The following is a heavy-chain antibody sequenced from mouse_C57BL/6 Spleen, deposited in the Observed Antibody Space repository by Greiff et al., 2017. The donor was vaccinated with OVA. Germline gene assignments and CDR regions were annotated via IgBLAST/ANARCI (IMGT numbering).Heavy chain of an antibody. CDR1: GYTFTEYT. CDR2: FYPGSGSV. Sequence: QVQLQQSGAELVKPGASVKLSCKASGYTFTEYTIHWVKQRSGQGLEWIGWFYPGSGSVKYNEKFKDKAKLTAAKSSSTVYMELSRLTSEDSAVYFCARHAFYGSSYYWYFDVWGTGTTVTVSS. J-gene: IGHJ1*03. CDR3: ARHAFYGSSYYWYFDV. D-gene: IGHD1-1*01. V-gene: IGHV1-62-2*01.